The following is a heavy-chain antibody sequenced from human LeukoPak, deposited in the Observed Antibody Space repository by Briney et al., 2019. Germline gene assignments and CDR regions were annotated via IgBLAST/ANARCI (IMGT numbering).Heavy chain of an antibody. V-gene: IGHV4-39*01. CDR1: GGSISSIDHH. J-gene: IGHJ5*01. CDR3: VRHDGRSGGTMGAFDS. D-gene: IGHD4-23*01. CDR2: IYNGRTT. Sequence: SETLSLTCTVSGGSISSIDHHWGWVRQSPGKDLEWIGSIYNGRTTFSNPSLNSRVTISIVTSKNQFSLQLNSVTAADTAVYYCVRHDGRSGGTMGAFDSWGQGSLVTVSS.